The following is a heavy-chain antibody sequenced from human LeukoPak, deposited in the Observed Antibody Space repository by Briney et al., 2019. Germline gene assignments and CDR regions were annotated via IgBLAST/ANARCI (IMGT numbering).Heavy chain of an antibody. CDR2: IIPIFGTA. D-gene: IGHD5-12*01. CDR1: GGTFSSYA. Sequence: ASVKVSCKASGGTFSSYAISWVRQAPGQGLEWMGRIIPIFGTANYAQKFQGRVTITADESTSTAYMELSSLRSEDTAVYYCARPNSGYDFVPCGMDVWGQGTTVTVSS. J-gene: IGHJ6*02. V-gene: IGHV1-69*13. CDR3: ARPNSGYDFVPCGMDV.